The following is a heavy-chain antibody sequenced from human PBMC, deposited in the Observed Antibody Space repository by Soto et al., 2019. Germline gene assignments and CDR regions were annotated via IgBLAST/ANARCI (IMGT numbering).Heavy chain of an antibody. CDR1: GFTFSSYW. V-gene: IGHV3-7*05. CDR2: IKQDGSEK. D-gene: IGHD3-22*01. J-gene: IGHJ6*02. CDR3: ARDPRGYYDSSGYFYYYYGMDV. Sequence: EVQLVESGGGLVQPGGSLRLSCAASGFTFSSYWMSWVRQAPGKGLEWVANIKQDGSEKYYVDSVKGRFTISRDNAKNSLYLQMNSLRAEDTAVYYCARDPRGYYDSSGYFYYYYGMDVWGQGTTVTVSS.